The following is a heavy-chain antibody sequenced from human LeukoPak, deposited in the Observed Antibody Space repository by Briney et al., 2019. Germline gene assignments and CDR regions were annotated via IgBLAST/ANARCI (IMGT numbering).Heavy chain of an antibody. CDR1: GFTFSSYE. V-gene: IGHV3-48*03. D-gene: IGHD5-24*01. J-gene: IGHJ4*02. Sequence: PGGSLRLSCAASGFTFSSYEMNWVRQAPGKGLEWVSYISSSGSTIYYADSVKGRFTISRGNAKNSLYLQMNSLRAEDTAVYYCARWDGYGDYWGQGTLVTVSS. CDR2: ISSSGSTI. CDR3: ARWDGYGDY.